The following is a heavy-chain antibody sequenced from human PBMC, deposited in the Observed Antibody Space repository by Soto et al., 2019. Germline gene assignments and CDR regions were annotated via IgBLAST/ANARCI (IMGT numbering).Heavy chain of an antibody. CDR1: GGSFSGYY. CDR3: ARESHDILTGPPWVWYFDL. D-gene: IGHD3-9*01. CDR2: INDRGSI. V-gene: IGHV4-34*01. J-gene: IGHJ2*01. Sequence: QVQLQQWGAGTLRPLETLSLTCGVSGGSFSGYYWAWIRQSPGKGLEWIGEINDRGSINYNPYLKSRVSISVDTSKNHYALNLRSVTAADTAVYYCARESHDILTGPPWVWYFDLWGRGTLVTVSS.